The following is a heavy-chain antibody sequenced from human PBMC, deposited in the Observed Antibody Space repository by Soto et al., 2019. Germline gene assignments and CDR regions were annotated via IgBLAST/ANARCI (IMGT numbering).Heavy chain of an antibody. CDR1: GFAFTGYY. J-gene: IGHJ1*01. Sequence: GGALRLFCAASGFAFTGYYISWIRQAPVKGLEWVSYTGTTGTTIYYSVSVKGRFTVSRDNAKNSLYLHMNSLRVEDTAVYYCVRDRSLKRVHAMLPYFQNWGQGTLGTFSS. CDR3: VRDRSLKRVHAMLPYFQN. CDR2: TGTTGTTI. V-gene: IGHV3-11*01. D-gene: IGHD2-8*01.